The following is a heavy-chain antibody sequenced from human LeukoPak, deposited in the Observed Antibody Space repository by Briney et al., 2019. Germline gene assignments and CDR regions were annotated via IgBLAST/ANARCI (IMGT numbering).Heavy chain of an antibody. CDR2: INPNSGGT. Sequence: ASVKVSCKASGYTFTGYYMHWVRQAPGQGLEWMGWINPNSGGTNYAQKFQGWVTMTRDTSISTAYMELSRLRSDDTAVYYCARESEQWLAQPPQKYFQHWGQGTLVTVSS. V-gene: IGHV1-2*04. D-gene: IGHD6-19*01. J-gene: IGHJ1*01. CDR3: ARESEQWLAQPPQKYFQH. CDR1: GYTFTGYY.